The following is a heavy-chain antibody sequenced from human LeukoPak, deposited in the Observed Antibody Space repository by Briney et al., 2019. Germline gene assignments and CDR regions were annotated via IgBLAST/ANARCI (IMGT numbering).Heavy chain of an antibody. V-gene: IGHV3-48*03. CDR1: GFTFSSYE. J-gene: IGHJ4*02. CDR3: ARAGTDSSGYYYVDY. D-gene: IGHD3-22*01. Sequence: GGSLRLSCVASGFTFSSYEMNWVRQAPGKGLEWVSYISSSGSTIYYVDSVKGRFTISRDNAKNSLYLQMNSLIAEDTSVYYCARAGTDSSGYYYVDYWGQGTLVTVSS. CDR2: ISSSGSTI.